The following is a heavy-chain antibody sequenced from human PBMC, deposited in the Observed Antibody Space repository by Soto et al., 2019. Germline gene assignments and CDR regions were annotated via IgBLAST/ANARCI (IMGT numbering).Heavy chain of an antibody. CDR2: IIPILGIA. J-gene: IGHJ3*02. Sequence: ASVKVSCKASGGTFSSYTISWVRQAPGQGLEWMGRIIPILGIANYAQKFQGRVTITADKSTSTAYMELSSLRSEDTAVYYCARSAPYCSSTSCQGLDAFDIWGQGTMVTVSS. D-gene: IGHD2-2*01. CDR1: GGTFSSYT. V-gene: IGHV1-69*02. CDR3: ARSAPYCSSTSCQGLDAFDI.